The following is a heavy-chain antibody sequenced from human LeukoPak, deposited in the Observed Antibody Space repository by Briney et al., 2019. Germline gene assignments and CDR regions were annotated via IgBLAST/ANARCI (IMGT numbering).Heavy chain of an antibody. D-gene: IGHD2-8*01. J-gene: IGHJ4*02. CDR2: ITTSRDQ. Sequence: IPGGSLRLSCAASGFIFSDYSTGWVRQAPGKGLEWVSSITTSRDQYHADSVKGRFTVSRDNAKSSVYLQMDSLRADDTAVYYCARDSYCPNDVCYDYWGQGVLVTVS. CDR1: GFIFSDYS. CDR3: ARDSYCPNDVCYDY. V-gene: IGHV3-69-1*01.